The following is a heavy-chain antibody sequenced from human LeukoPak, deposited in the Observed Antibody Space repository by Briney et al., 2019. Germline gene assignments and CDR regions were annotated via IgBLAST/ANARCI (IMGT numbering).Heavy chain of an antibody. CDR3: ARHRSDLTYDY. CDR1: GGSFSGYY. J-gene: IGHJ4*02. Sequence: SSETLSLTCAVYGGSFSGYYWSWIRQPPGKGMEWIGEINHSGSTNYNPSLKSRVTISVDTSKNQFSLKLSSVTAADTAVYYCARHRSDLTYDYWGQGTLVTVSS. V-gene: IGHV4-34*01. D-gene: IGHD3-9*01. CDR2: INHSGST.